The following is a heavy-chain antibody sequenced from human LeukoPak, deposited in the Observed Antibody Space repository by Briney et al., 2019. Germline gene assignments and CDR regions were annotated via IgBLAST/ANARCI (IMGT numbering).Heavy chain of an antibody. V-gene: IGHV3-23*01. CDR3: AKLSFYYGSGSYMGPDYFDY. CDR2: ISGSGDNM. Sequence: GGSLRLSCLASKFTFNNYAMTWVRQAPGKGLEWVSSISGSGDNMDYADSVKGRFTISRDNSKNTLYLQMNSLRAEDTAVYYCAKLSFYYGSGSYMGPDYFDYWGQGTLVTVSS. J-gene: IGHJ4*02. CDR1: KFTFNNYA. D-gene: IGHD3-10*01.